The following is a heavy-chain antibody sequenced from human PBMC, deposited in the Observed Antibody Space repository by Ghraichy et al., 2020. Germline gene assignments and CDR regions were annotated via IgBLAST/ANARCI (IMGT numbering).Heavy chain of an antibody. D-gene: IGHD3-16*01. CDR3: TTVSQKLWRFYYHYGIVV. CDR2: IKSKSDGGTT. J-gene: IGHJ6*04. Sequence: GGSLRLSCAASGFSLANAWMTWLRQAPGKGLEWVGRIKSKSDGGTTDFAAPVEGRFAISRDDSTNTLFLQMNRLKTEDTAVYYCTTVSQKLWRFYYHYGIVVWGEGTTVGVSS. V-gene: IGHV3-15*01. CDR1: GFSLANAW.